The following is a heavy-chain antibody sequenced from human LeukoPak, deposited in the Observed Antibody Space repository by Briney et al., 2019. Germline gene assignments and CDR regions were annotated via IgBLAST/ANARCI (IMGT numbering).Heavy chain of an antibody. J-gene: IGHJ5*02. D-gene: IGHD2-21*01. V-gene: IGHV1-2*02. CDR2: INPNSGGT. Sequence: ASVTVSCKTSGYTFTDFYLHWVRQAPGQELEWMGWINPNSGGTSSAQKFQGRVTMTRDTSITTVYMEVAWMTSEDTAIYYCARADRLDGGPYLIGPWGQGTLVTVSS. CDR1: GYTFTDFY. CDR3: ARADRLDGGPYLIGP.